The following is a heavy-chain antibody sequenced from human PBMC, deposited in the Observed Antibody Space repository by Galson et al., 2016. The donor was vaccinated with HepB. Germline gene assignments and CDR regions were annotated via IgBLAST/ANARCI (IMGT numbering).Heavy chain of an antibody. CDR3: AKEGYTSTWYEGGMDV. J-gene: IGHJ6*02. CDR1: GFTFSSYN. Sequence: SLRLSCAASGFTFSSYNMNWVRQAPGKGLDLVSCITRGSNYISYTDSVKGRFTISRDNAKNSLFLQMNRLRAEDTAVYYCAKEGYTSTWYEGGMDVWGQGTTVTVSS. V-gene: IGHV3-21*01. D-gene: IGHD6-13*01. CDR2: ITRGSNYI.